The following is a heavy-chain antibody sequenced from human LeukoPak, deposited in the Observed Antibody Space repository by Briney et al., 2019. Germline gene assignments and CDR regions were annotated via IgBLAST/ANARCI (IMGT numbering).Heavy chain of an antibody. J-gene: IGHJ6*02. V-gene: IGHV4-61*02. CDR2: IYSNGTT. CDR1: RGSISSGSYH. CDR3: ARGRGRDVSFYYGMDV. D-gene: IGHD3-10*01. Sequence: SETLSLTCTVSRGSISSGSYHWSWIRQPAGKGLEWIGRIYSNGTTNYNPSLKSRVTISVDTSKNHFSLKVSSVTAADTAVCYCARGRGRDVSFYYGMDVWGQGTTVTVSS.